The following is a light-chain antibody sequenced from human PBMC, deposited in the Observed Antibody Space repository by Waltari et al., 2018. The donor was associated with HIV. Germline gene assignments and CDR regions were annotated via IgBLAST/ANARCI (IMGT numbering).Light chain of an antibody. Sequence: SYELTQPPSVSVSPGLTASVTCSGDNLGDKYVCWYQQTPARSPVLVLFQDTKRPSGIRERFSGSNSGNTATLTISGTQAVDEADYFCQAWDNSTAVFGGGTQLTVL. CDR1: NLGDKY. CDR2: QDT. J-gene: IGLJ2*01. CDR3: QAWDNSTAV. V-gene: IGLV3-1*01.